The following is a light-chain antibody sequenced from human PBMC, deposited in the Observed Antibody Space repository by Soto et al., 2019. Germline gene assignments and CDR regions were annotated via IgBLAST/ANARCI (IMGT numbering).Light chain of an antibody. J-gene: IGLJ2*01. CDR1: SRDVGTYNY. V-gene: IGLV2-14*01. CDR3: SSYTISTTVV. CDR2: EVT. Sequence: QSALTQPASVSGPPGQSITISCTGTSRDVGTYNYVSWYQQHPGKAPKLIIYEVTNRPSGVSSRFSGSKSGNTASLTISGLQAEDEADYYCSSYTISTTVVFGGGTKLTVL.